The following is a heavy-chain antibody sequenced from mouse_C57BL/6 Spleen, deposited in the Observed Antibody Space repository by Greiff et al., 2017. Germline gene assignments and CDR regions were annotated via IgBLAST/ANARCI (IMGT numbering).Heavy chain of an antibody. CDR1: GFTFSDYG. CDR2: ISSGSSTI. V-gene: IGHV5-17*01. J-gene: IGHJ1*03. D-gene: IGHD1-1*01. CDR3: ARSYGRDWYFDV. Sequence: VQLKESGGGLVKPGGSLKLSCAASGFTFSDYGMHWVRQAPEKGLEWVACISSGSSTIYYADTVKGRFAISRDDAKNTPFLQMTSLRSEDTAMYYCARSYGRDWYFDVWGTGTTVTVSS.